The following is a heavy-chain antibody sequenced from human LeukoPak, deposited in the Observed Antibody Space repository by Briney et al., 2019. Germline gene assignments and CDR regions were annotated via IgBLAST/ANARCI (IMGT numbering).Heavy chain of an antibody. J-gene: IGHJ4*02. V-gene: IGHV4-34*01. CDR3: ARAGFALAPHRGTPFDY. D-gene: IGHD6-6*01. CDR1: GGSFSGYY. Sequence: SETLSLTCAVYGGSFSGYYWSWIRQPPGKGLEWIGEINHSGSTNCSPSLKSRVTISVNTSKNQFSLKLTSVTAADTAVYYCARAGFALAPHRGTPFDYWGQGTLVTVSS. CDR2: INHSGST.